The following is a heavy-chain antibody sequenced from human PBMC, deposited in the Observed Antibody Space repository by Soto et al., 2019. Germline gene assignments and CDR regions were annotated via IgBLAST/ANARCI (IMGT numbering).Heavy chain of an antibody. J-gene: IGHJ6*02. V-gene: IGHV4-31*03. D-gene: IGHD2-2*01. CDR1: GGSISSGGYY. CDR2: IYYSGST. Sequence: QVQLQESGPGLVKPSQTLSLTCTVSGGSISSGGYYWSWIRQHPGKGLEWIGYIYYSGSTYYNPSFKSRVTISGDTSKNQFSLKLSSVTAADTAVYYCARDRVVVPARKEYYYGMDVWGQGTTVTVSS. CDR3: ARDRVVVPARKEYYYGMDV.